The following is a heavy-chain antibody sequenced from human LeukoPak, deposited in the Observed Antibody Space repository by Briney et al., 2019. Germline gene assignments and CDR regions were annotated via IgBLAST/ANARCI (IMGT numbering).Heavy chain of an antibody. V-gene: IGHV3-30*02. CDR1: GFTFSSYG. J-gene: IGHJ4*02. CDR2: IRYDGSNK. D-gene: IGHD3-10*01. CDR3: AKSLLLWFGGVPREEYYFDY. Sequence: GGSLRLSCAASGFTFSSYGMHWVRQAPGKGLEWVAFIRYDGSNKYYADSVKGRFTISRDNSKNTLYLQMNSLRAEDTAVYYCAKSLLLWFGGVPREEYYFDYWGQGTLVTVSS.